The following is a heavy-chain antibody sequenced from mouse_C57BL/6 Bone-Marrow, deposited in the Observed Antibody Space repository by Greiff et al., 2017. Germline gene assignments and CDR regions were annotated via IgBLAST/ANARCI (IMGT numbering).Heavy chain of an antibody. D-gene: IGHD2-3*01. CDR1: GYTFTSYT. CDR2: INPSSGYT. CDR3: ARGSLLPWFAY. J-gene: IGHJ3*01. Sequence: QVQLQQSGAELARPGASVKMSCKASGYTFTSYTMHWVKQRPGQGLEWIGYINPSSGYTKYNQKFKDKATLTEDKSSSTAYMQLSSLTSEDSAVYYCARGSLLPWFAYWGQGTLFTVSA. V-gene: IGHV1-4*01.